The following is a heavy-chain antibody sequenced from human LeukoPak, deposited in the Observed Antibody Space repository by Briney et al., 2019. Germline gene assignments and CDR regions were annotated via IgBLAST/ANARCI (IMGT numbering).Heavy chain of an antibody. CDR3: AIISGFGVATNWFDP. D-gene: IGHD3-3*01. CDR1: GGTFSSYA. Sequence: GSSVKVSCKASGGTFSSYAISWVRQAPGQGLEWMGGIIPIFGTANYAQKFQGRVTITADESTSTAYMELSSLRSEDTAVYYCAIISGFGVATNWFDPWGQGTLVTVSS. CDR2: IIPIFGTA. J-gene: IGHJ5*02. V-gene: IGHV1-69*01.